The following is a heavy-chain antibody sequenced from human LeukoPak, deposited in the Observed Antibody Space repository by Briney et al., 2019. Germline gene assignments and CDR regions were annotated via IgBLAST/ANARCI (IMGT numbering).Heavy chain of an antibody. CDR2: ISGSGANT. CDR3: ARGRSGYGPFDAFDI. Sequence: GGSLRLSCTASGYTFSSYAMTWGRQARGEGLEWVSAISGSGANTYYADSVKGRFAASRDNSKDTLYLQMRSLRAEDTAVYYCARGRSGYGPFDAFDIWGHGTWDTVSS. D-gene: IGHD3-22*01. V-gene: IGHV3-23*01. CDR1: GYTFSSYA. J-gene: IGHJ3*02.